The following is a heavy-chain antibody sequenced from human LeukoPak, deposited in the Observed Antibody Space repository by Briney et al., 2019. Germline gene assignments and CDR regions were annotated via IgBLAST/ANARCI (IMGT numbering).Heavy chain of an antibody. Sequence: SETLSLTCTVSGASVGSAGYYWSWIRQPPGGGLEWIGYIYYISNTNYNPSLKSRVTMSVDPSKNQFSLKLSSVTAADTAVYYCASKRIVATIYDYWGQGTLVTVSS. CDR3: ASKRIVATIYDY. CDR1: GASVGSAGYY. J-gene: IGHJ4*02. CDR2: IYYISNT. V-gene: IGHV4-61*08. D-gene: IGHD5-12*01.